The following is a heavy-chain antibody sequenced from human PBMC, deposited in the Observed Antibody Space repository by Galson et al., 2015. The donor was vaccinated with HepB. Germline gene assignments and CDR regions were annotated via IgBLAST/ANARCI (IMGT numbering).Heavy chain of an antibody. V-gene: IGHV3-23*01. CDR1: GFTFSSYA. D-gene: IGHD6-19*01. CDR3: AKDRGSGWYSNPYYFDY. Sequence: SLRLSCAASGFTFSSYAMSWVRQAPGKGLEWVSAISGSGGSTYYADSVKGRFTISRDNSKNTLYLQMNSLRAEDTAVYYCAKDRGSGWYSNPYYFDYWGQGTLVTVSS. CDR2: ISGSGGST. J-gene: IGHJ4*02.